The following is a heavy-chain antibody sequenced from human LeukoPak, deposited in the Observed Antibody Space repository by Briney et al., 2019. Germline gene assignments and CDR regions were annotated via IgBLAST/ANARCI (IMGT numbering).Heavy chain of an antibody. D-gene: IGHD4-17*01. Sequence: SETLSLTCTVSGGSISSGDYYWSWIRQPPGKGLEWIGYIYYSGSTYYNPSLKSRVTISVDTSKNQFSLKLSSVTAADTAVYYCARDHGDYTPYSGYGMDVWGQGTTVTVSS. CDR2: IYYSGST. CDR3: ARDHGDYTPYSGYGMDV. CDR1: GGSISSGDYY. V-gene: IGHV4-30-4*01. J-gene: IGHJ6*02.